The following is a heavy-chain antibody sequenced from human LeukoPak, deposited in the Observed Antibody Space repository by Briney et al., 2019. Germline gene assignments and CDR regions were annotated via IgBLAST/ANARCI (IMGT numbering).Heavy chain of an antibody. V-gene: IGHV4-39*01. CDR2: IYYSGST. Sequence: SETLSLTFTVSGGSISSSSYYWGWIRQPPGKGLEWIGSIYYSGSTYYNPSLKSRVTISVDTSKNQFSLKLSSVTAADTAVYYCARGSSSGWYGGWFDPWGQGTLVTVSS. CDR1: GGSISSSSYY. J-gene: IGHJ5*02. CDR3: ARGSSSGWYGGWFDP. D-gene: IGHD6-19*01.